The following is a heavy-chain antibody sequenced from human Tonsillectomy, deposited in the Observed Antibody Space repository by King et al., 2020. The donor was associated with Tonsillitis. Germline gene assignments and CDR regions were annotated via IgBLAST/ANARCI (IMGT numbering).Heavy chain of an antibody. V-gene: IGHV3-23*04. CDR1: GFTFSSYA. J-gene: IGHJ5*02. D-gene: IGHD3-3*01. CDR3: SYYDFWSGYP. Sequence: VQLVESGGGLVQPGGSLRLSCAASGFTFSSYALSWGRQAPGKGLEWGSAISGSGGGTYYADSVKGRFTISRDNSKNTLYLQMNSLRAEDTAVYYCSYYDFWSGYPWGQGTLVTVSS. CDR2: ISGSGGGT.